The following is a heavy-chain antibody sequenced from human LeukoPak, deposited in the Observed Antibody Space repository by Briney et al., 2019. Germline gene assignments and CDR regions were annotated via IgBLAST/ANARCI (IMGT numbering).Heavy chain of an antibody. V-gene: IGHV3-30*18. D-gene: IGHD6-13*01. CDR2: ISYDGSNK. CDR3: AKDGSSSGFDY. CDR1: GFTISSYG. J-gene: IGHJ4*02. Sequence: GGSLRLSCAASGFTISSYGMHWVRQAPGKGLEWVAVISYDGSNKYYADSVKGRFTISRDNSKNTLYLQMNSLRAEDTAVYYCAKDGSSSGFDYWGQGTLVTVSS.